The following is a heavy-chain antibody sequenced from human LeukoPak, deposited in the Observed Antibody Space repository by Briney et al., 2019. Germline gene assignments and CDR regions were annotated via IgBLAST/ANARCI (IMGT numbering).Heavy chain of an antibody. Sequence: ASVKVSCKVSGYTLTELSMHWVRQAPGKGLEWMGGFDPEDGETIYAQKFQGRVTMTQDTSTDTAYMELSSLRSEDTAVYYCARDLSSSGWYGEVGFDPWGQGTPVPVSS. CDR1: GYTLTELS. J-gene: IGHJ5*02. CDR3: ARDLSSSGWYGEVGFDP. CDR2: FDPEDGET. V-gene: IGHV1-24*01. D-gene: IGHD6-19*01.